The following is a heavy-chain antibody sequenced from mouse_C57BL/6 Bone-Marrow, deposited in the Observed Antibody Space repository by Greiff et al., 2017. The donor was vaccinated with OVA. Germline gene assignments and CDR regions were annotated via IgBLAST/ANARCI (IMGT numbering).Heavy chain of an antibody. CDR2: IDPEDGET. J-gene: IGHJ4*01. V-gene: IGHV14-2*01. CDR1: GFNIKDYY. CDR3: PYGSSSYAMDY. D-gene: IGHD1-1*01. Sequence: EVHLVESGAELVKPGASVKLSCTASGFNIKDYYMHWVKQRTEQGLEWIGRIDPEDGETKYAPKFQGKATITADTSSNTAYLQLSSLTSEDTAVYYCPYGSSSYAMDYWGQGTSVTVSS.